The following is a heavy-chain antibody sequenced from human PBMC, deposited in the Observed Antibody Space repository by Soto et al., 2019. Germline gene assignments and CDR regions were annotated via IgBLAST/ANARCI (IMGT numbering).Heavy chain of an antibody. CDR2: VYYRGTT. Sequence: SETLSLTCSVSGASMSPYYWTWVRQPPGKGLEWIANVYYRGTTNYNSSLKSRVTISVATSKNQFSLTMTSASAADTAIYYCARVGDGYNWDFDYWGQGTLVTVSS. D-gene: IGHD5-12*01. J-gene: IGHJ4*02. V-gene: IGHV4-59*01. CDR3: ARVGDGYNWDFDY. CDR1: GASMSPYY.